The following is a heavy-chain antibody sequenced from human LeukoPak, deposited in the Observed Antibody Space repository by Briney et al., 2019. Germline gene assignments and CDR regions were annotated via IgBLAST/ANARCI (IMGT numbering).Heavy chain of an antibody. CDR1: GFTFSTYW. CDR2: IKEDGSET. Sequence: GGSMRLSCAVSGFTFSTYWMSWVRQAPGKGLEWVANIKEDGSETYYVDSLKGRFTISRDNVKNSLYLQINSLRADDSAVYYCARDSSETGIDYWGQGTLVTVSS. D-gene: IGHD6-6*01. V-gene: IGHV3-7*01. J-gene: IGHJ4*02. CDR3: ARDSSETGIDY.